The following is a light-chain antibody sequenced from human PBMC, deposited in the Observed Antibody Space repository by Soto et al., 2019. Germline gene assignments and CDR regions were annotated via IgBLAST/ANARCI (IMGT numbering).Light chain of an antibody. Sequence: AIQMNQSPSSLSASVGDRVTITCRASQGIRNDLGWYQQKPGKAPNLLIYAASTLQSGVPSRFSGSGSGTDFTLTISSLQPEDFATYYCLQDYTYPRTFGQGTKVEIK. V-gene: IGKV1-6*01. CDR3: LQDYTYPRT. CDR1: QGIRND. J-gene: IGKJ1*01. CDR2: AAS.